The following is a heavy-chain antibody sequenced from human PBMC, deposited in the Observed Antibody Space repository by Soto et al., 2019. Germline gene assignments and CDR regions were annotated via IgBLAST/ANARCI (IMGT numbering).Heavy chain of an antibody. D-gene: IGHD6-19*01. V-gene: IGHV5-10-1*01. CDR2: IDPSDSYT. CDR1: GYSFNNYW. Sequence: EVQLVQSGAEVKKPGESLRISCKGSGYSFNNYWIIWVRQMPGKGLEWMGRIDPSDSYTTYSPSFQGHVTISADKTINTAFLQWSSLKASDTAMYYCARLTGDSSAWGVNWFDPWGRGTLVTVSS. J-gene: IGHJ5*02. CDR3: ARLTGDSSAWGVNWFDP.